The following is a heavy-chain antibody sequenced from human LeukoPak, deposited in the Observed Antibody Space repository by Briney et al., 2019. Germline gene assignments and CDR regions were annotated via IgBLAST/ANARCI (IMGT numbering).Heavy chain of an antibody. J-gene: IGHJ4*02. CDR1: GFTFSTYW. CDR2: MKRDGSEI. D-gene: IGHD3-22*01. V-gene: IGHV3-7*01. CDR3: ARDRSYDSSGPDDY. Sequence: PGGSLRLSCSASGFTFSTYWMSWVRQAPGKGLEWVANMKRDGSEIYYVDSVRGRFTISRDNARNSLYLQMNSLRAEDTAVYYCARDRSYDSSGPDDYWGQGTLVTVSS.